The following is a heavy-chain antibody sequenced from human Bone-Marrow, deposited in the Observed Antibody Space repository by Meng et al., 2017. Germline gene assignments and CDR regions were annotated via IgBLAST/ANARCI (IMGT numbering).Heavy chain of an antibody. V-gene: IGHV1-18*01. J-gene: IGHJ6*02. Sequence: ASVKDSCKASGYIFTSYGISWVRQAPGQGLEWMGWISAYNGNTNYAQKLQGRVTMTTDTSTSTAYMELRSLRSDDTAVYYCARDDILAGSNGMDVWGQGTTVTVSS. CDR1: GYIFTSYG. CDR3: ARDDILAGSNGMDV. CDR2: ISAYNGNT. D-gene: IGHD3-9*01.